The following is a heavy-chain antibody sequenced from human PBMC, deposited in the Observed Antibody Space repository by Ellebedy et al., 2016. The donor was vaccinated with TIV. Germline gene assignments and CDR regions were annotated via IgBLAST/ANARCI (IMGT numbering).Heavy chain of an antibody. CDR2: ISWDGGST. CDR1: GFTFDDYT. D-gene: IGHD2-15*01. V-gene: IGHV3-43*01. Sequence: GGSLRLXXAASGFTFDDYTMHWVRQAPGKGLEWVSLISWDGGSTYYADSVKGRFTISRDNSKNSLYLQMNSLRTEDTALYYCAKEGAYCSGGSCYQGYYGMDVWGQGTTVTVSS. CDR3: AKEGAYCSGGSCYQGYYGMDV. J-gene: IGHJ6*02.